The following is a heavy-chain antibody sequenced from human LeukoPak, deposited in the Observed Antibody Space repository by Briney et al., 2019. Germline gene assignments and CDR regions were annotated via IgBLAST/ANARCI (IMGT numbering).Heavy chain of an antibody. CDR3: ARSYSSGWYLDY. D-gene: IGHD6-19*01. V-gene: IGHV1-2*02. Sequence: ASVKVSCKASGHTFTGYYMHWVRQAPGQGLEWMGWINPNSGGTNYAQKFQGRVTMTRDTSISTAYMELSRLRSDDTAVYYCARSYSSGWYLDYWGQGTLVTVSS. J-gene: IGHJ4*02. CDR2: INPNSGGT. CDR1: GHTFTGYY.